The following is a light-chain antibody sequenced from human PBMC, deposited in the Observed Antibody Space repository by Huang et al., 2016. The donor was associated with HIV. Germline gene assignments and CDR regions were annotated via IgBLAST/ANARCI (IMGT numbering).Light chain of an antibody. Sequence: EIVLTQSPATLSVSPGERVTLPCSASQSVTRNLARYQQKPGQAPSLLIYGASTRATGIPGRFSGSGTGTEFTLTISSLQSEDFEVYYCQQYNNWPPSYTFGQGTKLEIK. V-gene: IGKV3-15*01. CDR2: GAS. CDR3: QQYNNWPPSYT. CDR1: QSVTRN. J-gene: IGKJ2*01.